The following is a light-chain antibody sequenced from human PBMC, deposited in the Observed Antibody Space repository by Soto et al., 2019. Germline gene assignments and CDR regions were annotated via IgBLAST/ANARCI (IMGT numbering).Light chain of an antibody. CDR2: DVS. J-gene: IGLJ2*01. Sequence: QSALTQPPSASGSPGQSVTISCTGTSSGVGGYNYVSWYQQHPGKAPKLLIHDVSKRPSGVPDRFSGSKSGNAASLTVSGLQAEDEADYYCGSYAGSKGVVFGGGTQLTVL. CDR1: SSGVGGYNY. V-gene: IGLV2-8*01. CDR3: GSYAGSKGVV.